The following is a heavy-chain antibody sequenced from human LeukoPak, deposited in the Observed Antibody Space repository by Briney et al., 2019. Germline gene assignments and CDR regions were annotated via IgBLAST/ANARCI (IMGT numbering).Heavy chain of an antibody. J-gene: IGHJ4*02. CDR3: AKDLNRYCSGGSCLFDY. CDR1: GFTFSSYG. Sequence: GGSLRLSCAASGFTFSSYGMHWVRQAPGKGLEWVAVISYDGSNKYYADSVKGRFTISRDNSKNTLYLQMNSLRAEDTAVYYCAKDLNRYCSGGSCLFDYWGQGTLVTVSS. V-gene: IGHV3-30*18. D-gene: IGHD2-15*01. CDR2: ISYDGSNK.